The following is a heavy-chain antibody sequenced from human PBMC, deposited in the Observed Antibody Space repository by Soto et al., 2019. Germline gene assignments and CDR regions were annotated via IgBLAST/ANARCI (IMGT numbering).Heavy chain of an antibody. CDR2: IYYSGST. CDR1: GGSISSGGYY. CDR3: ARDRNQDWFDP. Sequence: SETLSLTCTVSGGSISSGGYYWSWIRQHPGKGLEWIGYIYYSGSTYYNPSLKSRVTISVDTPKNQFSLKLSSVTAADTAVYYCARDRNQDWFDPWGQGTLVTVSS. J-gene: IGHJ5*02. V-gene: IGHV4-31*03.